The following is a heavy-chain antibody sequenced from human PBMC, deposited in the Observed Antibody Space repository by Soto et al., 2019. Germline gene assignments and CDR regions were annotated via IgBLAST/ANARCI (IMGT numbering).Heavy chain of an antibody. CDR1: GGSIGNYY. D-gene: IGHD2-15*01. J-gene: IGHJ4*02. CDR3: ARAGAATLSDY. CDR2: IYYSGST. Sequence: SSETLSLTCTVSGGSIGNYYCSWIRQPPGKGLEWIGYIYYSGSTNYNPSLKSRVTISVDTSKNQFSLKLSSVTAADTAVYYCARAGAATLSDYWGQGTLVTVSS. V-gene: IGHV4-59*01.